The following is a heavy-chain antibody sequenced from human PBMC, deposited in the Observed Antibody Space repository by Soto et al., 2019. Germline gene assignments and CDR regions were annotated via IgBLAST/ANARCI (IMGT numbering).Heavy chain of an antibody. CDR1: GFTFSSYS. V-gene: IGHV3-21*01. J-gene: IGHJ3*02. CDR3: ASMGPYYYFWSGYFAFDI. Sequence: GGSLRLSCAASGFTFSSYSMNWVRQAPGKGLEWVSSISSSSSYIYYADSVKGRFTISRDNAKNSLYLQMNSLRAEDTAVYYCASMGPYYYFWSGYFAFDIWGQGTMVTVSS. CDR2: ISSSSSYI. D-gene: IGHD3-3*01.